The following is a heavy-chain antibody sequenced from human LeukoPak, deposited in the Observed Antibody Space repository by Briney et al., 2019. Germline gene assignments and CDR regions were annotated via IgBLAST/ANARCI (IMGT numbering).Heavy chain of an antibody. CDR2: IFYSGST. CDR3: ARDSALAQAVMFDY. J-gene: IGHJ4*02. D-gene: IGHD6-19*01. V-gene: IGHV4-4*02. CDR1: SDSIFSTNW. Sequence: SETLSLTCAVSSDSIFSTNWWSWVRQPPGKGLEWIGQIFYSGSTSYSPSLKSRVTISMDKSKNQFSLKLTSVTAADTAVYYCARDSALAQAVMFDYWGQGTLVTVSS.